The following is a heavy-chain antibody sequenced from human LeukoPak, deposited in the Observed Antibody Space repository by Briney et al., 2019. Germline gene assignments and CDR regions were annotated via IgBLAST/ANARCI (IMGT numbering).Heavy chain of an antibody. V-gene: IGHV1-18*01. J-gene: IGHJ4*02. Sequence: GASVKVSCKASGYTFTSYGISWVRQAPGQGLEWMGWISAYNGNTNYAQELQGRVTMTTDTSTSTAYMELRSLRSDDTAVYYCARVRYYYDSSMYYFDYWGQGTLVTVSS. CDR2: ISAYNGNT. CDR1: GYTFTSYG. CDR3: ARVRYYYDSSMYYFDY. D-gene: IGHD3-22*01.